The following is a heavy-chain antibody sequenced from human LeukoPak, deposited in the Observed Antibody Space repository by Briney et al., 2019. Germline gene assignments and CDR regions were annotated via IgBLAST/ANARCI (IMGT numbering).Heavy chain of an antibody. Sequence: ASVKVSCKASGYTFTSYAMHWVRQAPGQRLEWMGWINAGNGNTKYSQKFQGRVTITRDTSASTAYMELSSLRSEDTAVYYCARDSPYVVRGVITYYYYGMDVWGKGTTVTVSS. CDR3: ARDSPYVVRGVITYYYYGMDV. CDR2: INAGNGNT. J-gene: IGHJ6*04. CDR1: GYTFTSYA. V-gene: IGHV1-3*01. D-gene: IGHD3-10*01.